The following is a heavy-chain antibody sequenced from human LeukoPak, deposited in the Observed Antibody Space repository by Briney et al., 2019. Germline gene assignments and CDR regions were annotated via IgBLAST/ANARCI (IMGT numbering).Heavy chain of an antibody. CDR2: FDPEDGET. V-gene: IGHV1-24*01. CDR1: GYTLTELS. J-gene: IGHJ4*02. Sequence: RASVKVSCKVSGYTLTELSMHWARQAPGKGLEWMGGFDPEDGETIYAQKFQGRVTRTEDTSTDTAYMELSSLRSEDTAVYYCATPPNPYDSSGYFNFDYWGQGTLVTVSS. D-gene: IGHD3-22*01. CDR3: ATPPNPYDSSGYFNFDY.